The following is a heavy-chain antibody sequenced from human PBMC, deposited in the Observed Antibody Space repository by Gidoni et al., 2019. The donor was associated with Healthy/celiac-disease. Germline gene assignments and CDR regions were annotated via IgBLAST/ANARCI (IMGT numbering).Heavy chain of an antibody. J-gene: IGHJ3*02. D-gene: IGHD6-13*01. CDR2: IYSVGST. Sequence: EVQLVESGGGSIQPGGSLRLSCAASGFTVSSNYMSCVRQAPGKGLEWVSVIYSVGSTYYADSVKGRFTTSRNNTKNTLCLQMNSLRAEDTAVYYCARFPIAAAGADAFDIWGQGTMVTVSS. CDR1: GFTVSSNY. V-gene: IGHV3-53*01. CDR3: ARFPIAAAGADAFDI.